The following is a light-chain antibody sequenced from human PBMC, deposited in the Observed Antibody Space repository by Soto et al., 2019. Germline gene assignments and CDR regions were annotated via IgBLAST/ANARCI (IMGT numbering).Light chain of an antibody. Sequence: EIVMTQSPATLSVSPGERATLSCRASQSVSSNLAWYQKKPGQAPRLLIYGASTRATGIPARFSRSGSGTEFTLTISSLQSEDFAVYYCQQYDNWWTFGQGTRVEIK. J-gene: IGKJ1*01. CDR2: GAS. CDR1: QSVSSN. V-gene: IGKV3-15*01. CDR3: QQYDNWWT.